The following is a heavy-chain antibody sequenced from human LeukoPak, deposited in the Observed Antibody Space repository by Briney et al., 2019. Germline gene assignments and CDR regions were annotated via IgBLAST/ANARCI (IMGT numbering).Heavy chain of an antibody. CDR3: ARARTYCSGGSCYAWYFQH. J-gene: IGHJ1*01. V-gene: IGHV4-59*01. Sequence: SESLSLTCTVSGGSISSYYWSWIRQPPGEGLEWIGYIYYSGSTNYNPSLKSRVTISVDTSKNQFSLKLSSVTAADTAVHYCARARTYCSGGSCYAWYFQHWGQGTLVTVSS. CDR1: GGSISSYY. D-gene: IGHD2-15*01. CDR2: IYYSGST.